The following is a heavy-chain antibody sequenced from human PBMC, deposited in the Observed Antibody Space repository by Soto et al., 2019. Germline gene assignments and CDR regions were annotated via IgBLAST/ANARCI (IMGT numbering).Heavy chain of an antibody. J-gene: IGHJ4*02. CDR2: ISHLENT. V-gene: IGHV4-30-2*06. CDR1: GASSSYGGFS. Sequence: PSETLSVTCTVSGASSSYGGFSWSWIRQSPGKGLEWIGYISHLENTYLHPSFKSRLTMSIDRTRNQFSLKLSSVTAADMAVYYCARVGGYDSFDHWGPGVLVTVYS. CDR3: ARVGGYDSFDH. D-gene: IGHD5-12*01.